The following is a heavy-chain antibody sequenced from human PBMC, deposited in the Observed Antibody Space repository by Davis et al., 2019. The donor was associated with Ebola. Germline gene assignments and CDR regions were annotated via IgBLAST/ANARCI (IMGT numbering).Heavy chain of an antibody. V-gene: IGHV3-23*01. CDR1: GFTFSSFA. CDR3: AKAGYPVTSSSRGWNDI. D-gene: IGHD2-2*01. J-gene: IGHJ3*02. CDR2: INGNGGRT. Sequence: GESLKISCAASGFTFSSFAMNWVRQAPGKGLELVAVINGNGGRTYYVDSVKGRFTISRDNSKNTLFLQMNSLRGEDTAVYYCAKAGYPVTSSSRGWNDIWGQGTMVTVSS.